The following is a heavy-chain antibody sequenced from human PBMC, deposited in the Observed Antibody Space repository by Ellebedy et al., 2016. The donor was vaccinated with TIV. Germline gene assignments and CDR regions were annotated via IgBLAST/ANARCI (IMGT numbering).Heavy chain of an antibody. V-gene: IGHV4-59*12. J-gene: IGHJ6*02. CDR3: ARGLYCSSTSCYWSPYYYYGMDV. Sequence: MPSETLSLTCTVSGGSISSYYWSWIRQPPGKGLEWIGYIHYSGSTNYNPSLKSRVTILVDTSKNQFSLKLSSVTAADTAVYYCARGLYCSSTSCYWSPYYYYGMDVWGQGTTVTVSS. CDR1: GGSISSYY. CDR2: IHYSGST. D-gene: IGHD2-2*01.